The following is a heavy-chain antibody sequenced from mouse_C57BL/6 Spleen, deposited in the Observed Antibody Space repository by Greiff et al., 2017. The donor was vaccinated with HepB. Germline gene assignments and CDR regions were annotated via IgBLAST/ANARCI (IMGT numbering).Heavy chain of an antibody. D-gene: IGHD3-3*01. CDR2: INPNNGGT. CDR3: ARGDVRDFDY. Sequence: EVQLQQSGPELVKPGASVKISCKASGYTFTDYYMNWVKQSHGKSLEWIGDINPNNGGTSYNQKFKGKATLTVDKSSSTAYMELRSLTSEDSAVYYCARGDVRDFDYWGQGTTLTVSS. J-gene: IGHJ2*01. V-gene: IGHV1-26*01. CDR1: GYTFTDYY.